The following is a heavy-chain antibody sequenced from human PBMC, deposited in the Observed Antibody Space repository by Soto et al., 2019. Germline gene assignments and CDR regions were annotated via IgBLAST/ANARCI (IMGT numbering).Heavy chain of an antibody. CDR3: VRPRKNYSDYYYGMEV. CDR2: IIPIFGTA. D-gene: IGHD1-7*01. CDR1: GGTFSSYA. Sequence: SVKVSCKASGGTFSSYAISWVRQAPGQGLEWMGGIIPIFGTANYAQKFQGRVTITADESTSTAYMELSSLRSEDTAVYYCVRPRKNYSDYYYGMEVWGHGNTVNV. V-gene: IGHV1-69*13. J-gene: IGHJ6*02.